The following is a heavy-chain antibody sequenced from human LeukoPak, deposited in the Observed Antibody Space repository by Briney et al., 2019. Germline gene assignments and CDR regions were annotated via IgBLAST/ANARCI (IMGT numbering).Heavy chain of an antibody. CDR2: IYYSGST. CDR3: AREVGDGYNWGFDY. J-gene: IGHJ4*02. V-gene: IGHV4-39*07. CDR1: GGSISSSSYY. Sequence: SETLSLTCTVSGGSISSSSYYWGWIRQPPGKGLEWIGSIYYSGSTNYNPSLKSRVTISVDTSKNQFSLKLSSVTAADTAVYYCAREVGDGYNWGFDYWGQGTLVTVSS. D-gene: IGHD5-24*01.